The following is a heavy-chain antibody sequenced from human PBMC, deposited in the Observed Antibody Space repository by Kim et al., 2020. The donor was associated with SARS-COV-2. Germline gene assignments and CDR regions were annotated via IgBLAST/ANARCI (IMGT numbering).Heavy chain of an antibody. D-gene: IGHD2-2*02. Sequence: SRVTISVDTSKNQFSLKLSSVTAADTAVFYCARGDIVVVPAAIRFDAFDIWGQGTMVTVSS. J-gene: IGHJ3*02. V-gene: IGHV4-59*09. CDR3: ARGDIVVVPAAIRFDAFDI.